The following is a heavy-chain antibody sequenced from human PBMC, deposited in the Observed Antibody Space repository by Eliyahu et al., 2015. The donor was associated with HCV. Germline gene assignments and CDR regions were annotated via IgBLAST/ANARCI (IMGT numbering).Heavy chain of an antibody. CDR3: ARGAYYDILTGYYGGLLDAFDI. Sequence: QVQLVQSGAEVKKPGSSVKVSCKASGGTFSSYAIXWVRQAPGPGTGLEGMGRIIPILGIANYAQKFQGRVTITADKSTSTAYMELSSLRSEDTAVYYCARGAYYDILTGYYGGLLDAFDIWGQGTNGHRLF. D-gene: IGHD3-9*01. V-gene: IGHV1-69*04. CDR2: IIPILGIA. CDR1: GGTFSSYA. J-gene: IGHJ3*02.